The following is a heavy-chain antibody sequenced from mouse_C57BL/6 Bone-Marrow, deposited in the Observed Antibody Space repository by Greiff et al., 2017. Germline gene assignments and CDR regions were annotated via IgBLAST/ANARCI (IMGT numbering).Heavy chain of an antibody. CDR2: IRNKANGYTT. D-gene: IGHD2-1*01. CDR1: GFTFTDYY. CDR3: ARYIYYGNYYAMDY. Sequence: EVHLVESGGGLVQPGGSLSLSCAASGFTFTDYYMSWVRQPPGKALEWLGFIRNKANGYTTEYSASVKGRFTISRDNSQSILYLQMNALRAEDSATDYCARYIYYGNYYAMDYWGQGTSVTVSS. J-gene: IGHJ4*01. V-gene: IGHV7-3*01.